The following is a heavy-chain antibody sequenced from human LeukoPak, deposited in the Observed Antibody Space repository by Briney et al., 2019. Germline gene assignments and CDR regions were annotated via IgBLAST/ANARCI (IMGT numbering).Heavy chain of an antibody. D-gene: IGHD2-15*01. CDR2: ISSSGSTI. CDR1: GFTFSSYA. J-gene: IGHJ4*02. CDR3: ASLGLLGDFDY. Sequence: GGALRLSCAASGFTFSSYAMSWVRQAPGKGLEWVSYISSSGSTIYYADSVKGRFTISRDNAKNSLYLQMNSLRAEDTAGYYCASLGLLGDFDYWGQGTLVTVSS. V-gene: IGHV3-48*04.